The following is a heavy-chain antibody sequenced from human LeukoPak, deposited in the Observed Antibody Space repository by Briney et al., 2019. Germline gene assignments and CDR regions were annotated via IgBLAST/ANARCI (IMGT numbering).Heavy chain of an antibody. CDR2: ISSGTSYK. V-gene: IGHV3-30*18. Sequence: GESLRLPCAASGFTFTTYAMHWVRQAPGKGLEWVAVISSGTSYKSYADSVKGRFSISRDNSKNTLSLQMDSLRGEDTAVYHCVKQTLSSGLDYWGQGTLVTVSS. CDR1: GFTFTTYA. J-gene: IGHJ4*02. D-gene: IGHD6-19*01. CDR3: VKQTLSSGLDY.